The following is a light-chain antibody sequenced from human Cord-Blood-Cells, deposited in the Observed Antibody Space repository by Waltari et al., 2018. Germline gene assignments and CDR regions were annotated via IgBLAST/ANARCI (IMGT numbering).Light chain of an antibody. Sequence: QSALTQPRSVSGSPGQSVTISCTGTSSDVGGYTYVPWYQQHPGKAPKLMIYDGSKRPSGVPDRFSGSKSGNTASLTISVLQAEDEADYYCCSYAGSYTWVFGGGTKLTVL. V-gene: IGLV2-11*01. CDR1: SSDVGGYTY. CDR3: CSYAGSYTWV. CDR2: DGS. J-gene: IGLJ3*02.